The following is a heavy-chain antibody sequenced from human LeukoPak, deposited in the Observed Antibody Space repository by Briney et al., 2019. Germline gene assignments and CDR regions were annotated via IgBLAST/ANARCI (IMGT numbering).Heavy chain of an antibody. CDR2: IKQDGSEE. D-gene: IGHD3-10*01. Sequence: GGSLRLSCAVSGFIFSNYWLSWVRQAPGKGLEWVANIKQDGSEEHYVDSVKGRFTISRDNARNSLYLQMNSLRAEDAAVYYCARVGPGGPLSYYYYMDVWGKGTTVTVSS. CDR1: GFIFSNYW. J-gene: IGHJ6*03. V-gene: IGHV3-7*01. CDR3: ARVGPGGPLSYYYYMDV.